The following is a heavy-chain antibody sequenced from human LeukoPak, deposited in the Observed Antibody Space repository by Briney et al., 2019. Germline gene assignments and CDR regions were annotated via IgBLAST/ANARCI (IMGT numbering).Heavy chain of an antibody. V-gene: IGHV4-61*02. J-gene: IGHJ3*02. Sequence: PSETLSLTCTVSGDSISSGSYYWSWIRQPAGKGLEWIGRIYTSGSTNYNPSLKSRVTISVDTSKNQFSLKLSSVTAADTAVYYCARDSITIFGSFKGAFDIWGQGTMVTVSS. D-gene: IGHD3-3*01. CDR3: ARDSITIFGSFKGAFDI. CDR2: IYTSGST. CDR1: GDSISSGSYY.